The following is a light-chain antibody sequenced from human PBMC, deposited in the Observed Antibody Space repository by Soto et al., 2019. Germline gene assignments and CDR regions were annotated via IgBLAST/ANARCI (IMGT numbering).Light chain of an antibody. CDR2: KAS. CDR3: QHSNSYSES. J-gene: IGKJ1*01. V-gene: IGKV1-5*03. CDR1: QTISSW. Sequence: DIQMTQSPSTLSGSVGDRVTITCRASQTISSWLAWYQQKPGKAPKLLIYKASTLKSGVPSRFSGSGSGTEFTLTISSLQPDDFATYYCQHSNSYSESFGHGTKVDIE.